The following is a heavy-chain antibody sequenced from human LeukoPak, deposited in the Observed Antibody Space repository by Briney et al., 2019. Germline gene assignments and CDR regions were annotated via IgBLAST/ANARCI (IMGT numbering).Heavy chain of an antibody. V-gene: IGHV3-23*01. CDR1: GFTFSSYA. Sequence: AGGSLRLSCAASGFTFSSYAMSWVRQAPGKGLEWVSAISGSGGSTYYADSVKGRFTISRGNSKNTLYLQMNSLRAEDTAIYYCARAGFLITFGGVISWGQGTLVTVSS. J-gene: IGHJ5*02. CDR2: ISGSGGST. CDR3: ARAGFLITFGGVIS. D-gene: IGHD3-16*02.